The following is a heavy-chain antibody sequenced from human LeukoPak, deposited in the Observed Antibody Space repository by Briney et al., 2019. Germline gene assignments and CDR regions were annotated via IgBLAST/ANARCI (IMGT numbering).Heavy chain of an antibody. V-gene: IGHV1-69*04. CDR2: IIPILGIA. J-gene: IGHJ6*02. CDR3: ARVLTMVRGVISDYYYYYGMDV. CDR1: GGTFSSYA. Sequence: GASVKVSCNASGGTFSSYAISWVRQAPGQGLELMGRIIPILGIANYAQKFQGRVTITADKSTSTAYMELSSLRSEDTAVYYCARVLTMVRGVISDYYYYYGMDVWGQGTTVTVSS. D-gene: IGHD3-10*01.